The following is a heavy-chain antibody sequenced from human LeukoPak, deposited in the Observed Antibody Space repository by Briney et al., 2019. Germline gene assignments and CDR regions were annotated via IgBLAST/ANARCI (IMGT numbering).Heavy chain of an antibody. CDR3: AKDAKPYYYDSSGYYYAGAFDI. CDR2: ISGNSGRT. CDR1: GFTFSSYA. Sequence: PGGSLRLSCAASGFTFSSYAMSWVRQAPGKGLEWVSSISGNSGRTYYADSVKGRFTISRDNSKNTLHLQMNSLRAEDTAVYYCAKDAKPYYYDSSGYYYAGAFDIWGQGTMVTVSS. D-gene: IGHD3-22*01. J-gene: IGHJ3*02. V-gene: IGHV3-23*01.